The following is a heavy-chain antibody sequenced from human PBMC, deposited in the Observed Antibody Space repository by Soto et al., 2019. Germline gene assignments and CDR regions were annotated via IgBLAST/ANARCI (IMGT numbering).Heavy chain of an antibody. CDR3: ARLHGYCISSSCHGHYAMDV. Sequence: QLQLQESGPGLVKPSETLSLTCTVSSASISSSGYTWGWIRQPPGKGLEWIGSIYYSGTTNYNPSLNRLATVSVDPSKNQFSLKVTSVTDADTAVYYCARLHGYCISSSCHGHYAMDVWGQGTTVTVSS. J-gene: IGHJ6*02. V-gene: IGHV4-39*01. CDR1: SASISSSGYT. CDR2: IYYSGTT. D-gene: IGHD2-2*01.